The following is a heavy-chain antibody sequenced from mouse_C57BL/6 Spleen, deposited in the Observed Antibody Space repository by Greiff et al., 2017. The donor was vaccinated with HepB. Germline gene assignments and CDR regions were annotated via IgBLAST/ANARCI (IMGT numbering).Heavy chain of an antibody. J-gene: IGHJ3*01. V-gene: IGHV1-22*01. CDR3: ARNYYVSTWLAY. Sequence: EVQLQQSGPELVKPGASVKMSCKASGYTFTDYNMHWVKQSHGKSLEWIGYINPNNGGTSYNQKFKGKATLTVNKSSSTAYMELRSLTSEDSAVYYCARNYYVSTWLAYWGQGTLVTVSA. CDR1: GYTFTDYN. CDR2: INPNNGGT. D-gene: IGHD1-1*01.